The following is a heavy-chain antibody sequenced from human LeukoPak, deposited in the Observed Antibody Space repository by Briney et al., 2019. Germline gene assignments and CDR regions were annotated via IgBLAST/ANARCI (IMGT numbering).Heavy chain of an antibody. V-gene: IGHV1-18*01. CDR3: ARDGTGYYSYSYYGMDV. Sequence: GASVKVSCKASGYTFTSYGISWVRQAPGQGLEWMGWISAYNGNTNYAQKLQGRVTMTTETSTSTAYMELRSLRSDDTAVYCCARDGTGYYSYSYYGMDVWGQGTTVTVSS. CDR2: ISAYNGNT. CDR1: GYTFTSYG. J-gene: IGHJ6*02. D-gene: IGHD3/OR15-3a*01.